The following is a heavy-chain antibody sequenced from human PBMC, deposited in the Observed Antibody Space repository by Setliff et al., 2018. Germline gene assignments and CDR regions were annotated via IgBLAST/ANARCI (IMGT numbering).Heavy chain of an antibody. CDR2: INPSSGAT. V-gene: IGHV1-2*06. CDR3: ARDGGGDSDAFDI. D-gene: IGHD3-16*01. Sequence: ASVKVSCKASGYTFTGYYMYWVRQAPGQGLEWMGRINPSSGATIYAQKFQGRVTMTSDTSSSTAYMELGRLRSDDTAVYFCARDGGGDSDAFDIWGQGTMVTVSS. CDR1: GYTFTGYY. J-gene: IGHJ3*02.